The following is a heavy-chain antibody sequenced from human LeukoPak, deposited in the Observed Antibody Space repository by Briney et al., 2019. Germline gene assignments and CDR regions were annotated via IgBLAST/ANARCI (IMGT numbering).Heavy chain of an antibody. D-gene: IGHD5-18*01. Sequence: GGSLRLSCAASGFTFSSYAMSWVRPAPGKGLEWVSAISGSGGSTYYADSGKGRFTISRDNSKNTLYLQMNSLRAEDTAVYYCAKGPVRIQLWLVDYWGQGTLVTVSS. CDR2: ISGSGGST. V-gene: IGHV3-23*01. CDR1: GFTFSSYA. J-gene: IGHJ4*02. CDR3: AKGPVRIQLWLVDY.